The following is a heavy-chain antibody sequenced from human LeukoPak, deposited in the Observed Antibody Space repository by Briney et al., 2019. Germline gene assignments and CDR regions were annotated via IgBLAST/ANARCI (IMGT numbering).Heavy chain of an antibody. CDR3: AKENTALDY. J-gene: IGHJ4*02. CDR2: IWYDGSNK. Sequence: PGGSLRLSCAASGFSFSNYGMHWVRQAPGKGLEWVAVIWYDGSNKYYADSVKGRFTIPRDNSKNTLYLQMNSLRAEDTAVYYCAKENTALDYWGQGTLVTVSS. CDR1: GFSFSNYG. D-gene: IGHD5-18*01. V-gene: IGHV3-33*06.